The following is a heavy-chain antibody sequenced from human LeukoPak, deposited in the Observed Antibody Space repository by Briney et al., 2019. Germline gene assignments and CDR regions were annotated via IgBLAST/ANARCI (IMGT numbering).Heavy chain of an antibody. CDR1: GYTFTTYG. J-gene: IGHJ3*01. V-gene: IGHV1-18*01. CDR3: ARDHYGVLTGYPRDAFDL. CDR2: ISAYNGNT. D-gene: IGHD3-9*01. Sequence: GASVNVSCKASGYTFTTYGINWVRQAPGQGLEWMGWISAYNGNTKCAQKFQDRVTMTTDTSTSTAYMELRSLRSDDTAVYYCARDHYGVLTGYPRDAFDLWGQGTMVIVSP.